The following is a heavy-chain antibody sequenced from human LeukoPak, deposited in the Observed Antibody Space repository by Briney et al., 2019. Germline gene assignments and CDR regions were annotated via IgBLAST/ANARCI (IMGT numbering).Heavy chain of an antibody. Sequence: SETLSLTCDVYGGSFSGYYWSWIRQPPGNGPEWIGEINHSGSTNYNPSLKSRVTISVDTSKNQFSLKLSSVTAADTAVYYCARHRRRGVRGVAIWFDPWGQGTLVTVSS. J-gene: IGHJ5*02. CDR1: GGSFSGYY. V-gene: IGHV4-34*01. CDR2: INHSGST. CDR3: ARHRRRGVRGVAIWFDP. D-gene: IGHD3-10*01.